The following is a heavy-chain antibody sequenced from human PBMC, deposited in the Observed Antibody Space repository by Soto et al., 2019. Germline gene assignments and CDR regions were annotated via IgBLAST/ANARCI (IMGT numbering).Heavy chain of an antibody. CDR3: TTPLDFDAFDL. V-gene: IGHV3-15*01. J-gene: IGHJ3*01. Sequence: PGGSLRLSCAASGLIFSNAWMSWVRQAPGKGLEWVGRIKSKTDGGTTDYAAPVKGRFTISRDDSKNTLFLQMSRLKTEDTAVYHCTTPLDFDAFDLWGQGTMATVSS. D-gene: IGHD3-3*01. CDR2: IKSKTDGGTT. CDR1: GLIFSNAW.